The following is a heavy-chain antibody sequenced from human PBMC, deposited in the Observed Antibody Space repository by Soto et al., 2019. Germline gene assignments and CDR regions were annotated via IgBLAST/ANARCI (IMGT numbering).Heavy chain of an antibody. Sequence: PSETLSLTCTVSSGSISTYYWSWIRQPPGKGLEWIGYIYYTGSTNYNPSLKSRVAISIDTSKNQFSLNLSSVTAADTAVYYCARHKPQRLRMRYYYYGMDVWGQGTTVTVSS. CDR1: SGSISTYY. CDR3: ARHKPQRLRMRYYYYGMDV. V-gene: IGHV4-59*08. CDR2: IYYTGST. D-gene: IGHD6-25*01. J-gene: IGHJ6*02.